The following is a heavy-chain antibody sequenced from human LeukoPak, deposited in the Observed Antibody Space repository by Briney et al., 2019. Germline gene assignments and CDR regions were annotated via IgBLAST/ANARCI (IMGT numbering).Heavy chain of an antibody. CDR3: ARGTYYYDSSGYSASDY. V-gene: IGHV1-8*02. CDR2: MNPNSGNT. Sequence: ASVKVSCKASGYTFTSYGINWVRQATGQGLEWMGWMNPNSGNTGYAQKFQGRVTMTRNTSISTAYMELSSLRSEDTAVYYCARGTYYYDSSGYSASDYWGQGTLVTVSS. J-gene: IGHJ4*02. CDR1: GYTFTSYG. D-gene: IGHD3-22*01.